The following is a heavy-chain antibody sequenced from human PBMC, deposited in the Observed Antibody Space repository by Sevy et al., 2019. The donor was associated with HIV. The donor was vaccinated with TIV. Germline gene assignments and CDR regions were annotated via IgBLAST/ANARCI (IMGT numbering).Heavy chain of an antibody. CDR3: TRHRLSMVRGIIMAHYFDY. CDR1: GFTFSGSA. J-gene: IGHJ4*02. V-gene: IGHV3-73*01. CDR2: IRSKSNSHAT. Sequence: GGSLSLSCAASGFTFSGSAIHWVRQASGKGLEWVGRIRSKSNSHATAYAASVKGRFTISRDDSKNTAYLQMNSLKTEDTAVYYWTRHRLSMVRGIIMAHYFDYWGPGTLVTVSS. D-gene: IGHD3-10*01.